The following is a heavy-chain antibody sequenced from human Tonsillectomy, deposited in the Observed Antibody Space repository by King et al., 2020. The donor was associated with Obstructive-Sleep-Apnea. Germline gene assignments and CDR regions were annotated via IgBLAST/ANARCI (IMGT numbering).Heavy chain of an antibody. CDR3: AREMTTISGVVRNAFDI. D-gene: IGHD3-3*01. V-gene: IGHV4-34*01. Sequence: VQLQQWGAGLLKPSETLSLTCAISGGSFSGYRWSWIRQPPGKGLEWIGEINDSGSTNYNPSLKNRVTTSVDTSKNHFSLTLSSVTAADTAVYYCAREMTTISGVVRNAFDIWGQGTMVIVSS. CDR1: GGSFSGYR. J-gene: IGHJ3*02. CDR2: INDSGST.